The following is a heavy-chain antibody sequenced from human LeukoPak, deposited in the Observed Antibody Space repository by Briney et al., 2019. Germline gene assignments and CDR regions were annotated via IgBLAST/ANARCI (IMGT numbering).Heavy chain of an antibody. CDR3: AREIAASFDY. J-gene: IGHJ4*02. CDR1: GGSISSYY. V-gene: IGHV4-59*12. D-gene: IGHD6-6*01. Sequence: SETLSLTCTVSGGSISSYYWSWIRQPPGKGLEWIGYIYYSGSTNYNPSLKSRVTISVDTSKNQFSLKLSSVTAADTAVYYCAREIAASFDYWGQGTLVTVSS. CDR2: IYYSGST.